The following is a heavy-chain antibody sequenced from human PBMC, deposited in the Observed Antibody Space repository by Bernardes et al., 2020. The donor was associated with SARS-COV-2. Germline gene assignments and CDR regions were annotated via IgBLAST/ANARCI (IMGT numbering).Heavy chain of an antibody. CDR2: IWYDGSNK. CDR3: AREASGYCSSTSCYDGWFDP. J-gene: IGHJ5*02. CDR1: GFTFSSYG. Sequence: GGSLRLSCAASGFTFSSYGMHWVRQAPGKGLEWVAVIWYDGSNKYYADSVKGRFTISRDNSKNTLYLQMNSLRAEDTAVYYCAREASGYCSSTSCYDGWFDPWGQGTLVTVSS. V-gene: IGHV3-33*01. D-gene: IGHD2-2*01.